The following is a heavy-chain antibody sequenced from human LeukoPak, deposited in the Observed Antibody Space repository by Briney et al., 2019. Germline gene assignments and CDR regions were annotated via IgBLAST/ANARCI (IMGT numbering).Heavy chain of an antibody. J-gene: IGHJ4*02. CDR2: ISSSGSTI. CDR3: ARGIITQAVDY. CDR1: GFTFSDYY. V-gene: IGHV3-11*04. Sequence: GGSLRLSCAASGFTFSDYYMSWIRQAPGKGLEWVSYISSSGSTIYYADSVKGRFTISRENGKNSLYLQMNSLRADDTAVYYCARGIITQAVDYWGQGTLVAVSS. D-gene: IGHD3-10*01.